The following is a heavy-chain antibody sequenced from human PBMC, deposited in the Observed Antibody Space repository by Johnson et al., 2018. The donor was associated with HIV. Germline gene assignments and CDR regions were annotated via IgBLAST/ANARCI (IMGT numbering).Heavy chain of an antibody. J-gene: IGHJ3*02. V-gene: IGHV3-66*02. CDR2: IYRSGGT. Sequence: VQLVESGGGLVQPGGSLRLSCAVAGFSVSSNYMTWVRQAPGKGLEWVSSIYRSGGTYYAASVKGRFTISRDNSKNTLYLQMNSLRAEDTAVYYCAKAYTYGAFDIWGQGTKVTVSS. D-gene: IGHD5-18*01. CDR3: AKAYTYGAFDI. CDR1: GFSVSSNY.